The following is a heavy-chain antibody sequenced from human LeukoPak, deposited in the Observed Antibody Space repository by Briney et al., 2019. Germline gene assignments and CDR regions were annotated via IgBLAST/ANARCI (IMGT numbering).Heavy chain of an antibody. V-gene: IGHV1-69*13. CDR3: AKDWVVVVPAAFDY. CDR1: GGTFSSYA. Sequence: SVKVSCRASGGTFSSYAISWVRQAPGQGLEWMGGIIPIFGTANYAQKFQGRVTITADESTSTAYMELSSLRSEDTAVYYCAKDWVVVVPAAFDYWGQGTLVTVSS. CDR2: IIPIFGTA. D-gene: IGHD2-2*01. J-gene: IGHJ4*02.